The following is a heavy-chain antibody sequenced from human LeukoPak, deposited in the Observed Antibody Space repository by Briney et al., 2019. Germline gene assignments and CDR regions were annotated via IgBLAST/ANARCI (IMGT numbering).Heavy chain of an antibody. CDR3: ARQLGYCSSTSCYADKVDY. CDR2: IYYSGST. J-gene: IGHJ4*02. CDR1: GGSISSSSYY. Sequence: SETLSLTCTVSGGSISSSSYYWGWIRQPPGKGLEWIGSIYYSGSTYYNPSLKSRVTISVDTSKNQFSLKLSSVTAADMAVYYCARQLGYCSSTSCYADKVDYWGQGTLVTVSS. V-gene: IGHV4-39*01. D-gene: IGHD2-2*01.